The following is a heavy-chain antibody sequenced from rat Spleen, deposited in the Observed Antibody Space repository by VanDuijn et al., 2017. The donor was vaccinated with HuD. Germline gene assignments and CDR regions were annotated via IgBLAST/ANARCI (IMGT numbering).Heavy chain of an antibody. Sequence: QVQLKESGPGLAQPSQTLSLTCTVSGFSLTGNNIYWVRQPPGKGLEWMGRMRYDGDTSYNSALKSRLSISRDTSKNQVFLKMNSLQTEDIATYYCAREGDGSYYYFDYWGQGVMVTVSS. J-gene: IGHJ2*01. D-gene: IGHD1-12*02. CDR1: GFSLTGNN. V-gene: IGHV2-63*01. CDR2: MRYDGDT. CDR3: AREGDGSYYYFDY.